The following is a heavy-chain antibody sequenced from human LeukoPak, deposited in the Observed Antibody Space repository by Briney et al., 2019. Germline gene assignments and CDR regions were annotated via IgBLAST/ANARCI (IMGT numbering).Heavy chain of an antibody. CDR2: INQDGSDK. CDR3: ARDGSTSSDSSGYYF. Sequence: GGSLRLSCAASGFTFSSSAMSWVRQAPGKGLEWVANINQDGSDKYYVDSVKGRFTISRDNAKNSLYLQMNSLRAEDTAVYYCARDGSTSSDSSGYYFWGQGTLVTVSS. CDR1: GFTFSSSA. J-gene: IGHJ4*02. D-gene: IGHD3-22*01. V-gene: IGHV3-7*01.